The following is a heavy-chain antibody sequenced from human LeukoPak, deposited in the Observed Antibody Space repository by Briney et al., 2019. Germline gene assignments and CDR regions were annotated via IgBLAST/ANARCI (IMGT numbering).Heavy chain of an antibody. Sequence: GASVKVSCKASGYTFTSYGISWVRQAPGQGLEWMGRIIPILGIANYAQKFQGRVTITADKSTSTAYMELSSLRSEDTAVYYCARVCCSSTSSFDPWGQGTLVTVSS. CDR2: IIPILGIA. CDR3: ARVCCSSTSSFDP. CDR1: GYTFTSYG. V-gene: IGHV1-69*04. D-gene: IGHD2-2*01. J-gene: IGHJ5*02.